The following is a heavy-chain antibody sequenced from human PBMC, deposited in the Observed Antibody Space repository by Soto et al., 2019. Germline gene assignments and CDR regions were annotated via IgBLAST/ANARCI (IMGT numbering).Heavy chain of an antibody. CDR3: ARESGYPDY. D-gene: IGHD3-9*01. J-gene: IGHJ4*02. CDR2: IWYDGSNK. V-gene: IGHV3-33*01. CDR1: GFTFSSYG. Sequence: QVQLVESGGGVVQPGRSLRLSCAASGFTFSSYGMHWVRQAPGKGLEWVAVIWYDGSNKYYADSVKGRLTISRDNSKNTLYLQMNSLRAEDTAVYYCARESGYPDYWGQGTLVTVSS.